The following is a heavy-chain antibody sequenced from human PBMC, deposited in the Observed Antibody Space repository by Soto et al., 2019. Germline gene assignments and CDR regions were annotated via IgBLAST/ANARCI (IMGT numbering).Heavy chain of an antibody. D-gene: IGHD1-26*01. Sequence: GGSLRLSCAASGFTFSSYGMHWVRQAPGKGLEWVAVIWYDGSNKYYADSVKGRFTISRDNSKNTLYLQMNSLRAEDTAVYYCAKDRSGSYFREYYFDYWGQGTLVTVSS. V-gene: IGHV3-33*06. CDR1: GFTFSSYG. J-gene: IGHJ4*02. CDR2: IWYDGSNK. CDR3: AKDRSGSYFREYYFDY.